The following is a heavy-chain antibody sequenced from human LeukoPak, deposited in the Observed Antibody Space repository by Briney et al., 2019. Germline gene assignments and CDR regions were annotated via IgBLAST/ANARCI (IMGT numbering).Heavy chain of an antibody. D-gene: IGHD3-16*02. CDR2: ISYDGSNK. CDR1: GFTFSSYG. J-gene: IGHJ6*03. V-gene: IGHV3-30*03. Sequence: PGRSLRLSCAASGFTFSSYGMHWVRQAPGKGLEWVAVISYDGSNKYYADSVKGRFTISRDNAKNSLYLQMNSLRAEDTAVYYCAREGYDYVWGSYRDYYYYMDVWGKGTTVTVSS. CDR3: AREGYDYVWGSYRDYYYYMDV.